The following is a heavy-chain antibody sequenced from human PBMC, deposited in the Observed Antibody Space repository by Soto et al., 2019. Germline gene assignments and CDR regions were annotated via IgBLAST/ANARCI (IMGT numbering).Heavy chain of an antibody. CDR2: ISWNSGSI. J-gene: IGHJ6*03. D-gene: IGHD3-3*01. CDR1: GFTFDDYA. CDR3: AKALYDFWSGYHPDYYYYYMEV. Sequence: PGGSLRLSCAASGFTFDDYAMHWVRQAPGKGLEWVSGISWNSGSIGYADSVKGRFTISRDNAKNSLYLQMNSLRAEDTALYYCAKALYDFWSGYHPDYYYYYMEVWGKGTTVTVSS. V-gene: IGHV3-9*01.